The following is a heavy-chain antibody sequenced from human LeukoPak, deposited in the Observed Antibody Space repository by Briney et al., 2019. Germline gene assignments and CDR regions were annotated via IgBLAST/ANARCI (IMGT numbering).Heavy chain of an antibody. Sequence: GGSLRLSCTTPEFTFSNYWMHWVRQVPGKGLVWVSRIDTDGTTTDYADSVKGRFTISRDNAKNTLYLQMNSLRAEDTAVYYCARVPYDYVWGSYRYFDYWGQGTLVTVSS. J-gene: IGHJ4*02. CDR1: EFTFSNYW. V-gene: IGHV3-74*01. CDR2: IDTDGTTT. D-gene: IGHD3-16*02. CDR3: ARVPYDYVWGSYRYFDY.